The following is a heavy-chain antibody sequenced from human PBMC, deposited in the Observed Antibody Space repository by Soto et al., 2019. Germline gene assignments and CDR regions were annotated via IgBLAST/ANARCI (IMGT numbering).Heavy chain of an antibody. J-gene: IGHJ6*02. CDR2: ISAYNGNT. Sequence: RASVKVSCKASGYTFTSYGISWVRQAPGQGLEWMGWISAYNGNTNYAQKLQGRVTMTTDTSTSTAYMELRSLRSDDTAVYYCARDLVVVVPAAPWNYYYGMDVWGQGTTVTVSS. CDR1: GYTFTSYG. CDR3: ARDLVVVVPAAPWNYYYGMDV. V-gene: IGHV1-18*01. D-gene: IGHD2-2*01.